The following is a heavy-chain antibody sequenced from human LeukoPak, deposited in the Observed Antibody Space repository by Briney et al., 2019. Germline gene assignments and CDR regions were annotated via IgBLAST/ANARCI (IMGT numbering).Heavy chain of an antibody. CDR3: ARDQGGDYTFDY. CDR1: GFTVSSNY. V-gene: IGHV3-66*01. Sequence: PGGSLRLSCAASGFTVSSNYMSWVRQAPGKGLEWVSVIYSGGSTYYAESVKGRFTISRDNSKNTLYLQMNRLRAEDPAVYYCARDQGGDYTFDYWGPGTLVTVSS. J-gene: IGHJ4*02. CDR2: IYSGGST. D-gene: IGHD4-17*01.